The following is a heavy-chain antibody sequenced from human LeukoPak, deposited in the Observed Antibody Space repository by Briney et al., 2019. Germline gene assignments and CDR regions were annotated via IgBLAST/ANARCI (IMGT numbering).Heavy chain of an antibody. CDR1: GLTFSTYA. CDR3: AKGRYYGSGRENWSDP. Sequence: PGGSLRLSCAASGLTFSTYAMSWVRQAPGKGLEWVSGISGSGGSTYYADSVQGRFTISRDNSKNTLYLQMNSLRGEDTAVYYCAKGRYYGSGRENWSDPWGQGTLVTVSS. V-gene: IGHV3-23*01. D-gene: IGHD3-10*01. J-gene: IGHJ5*02. CDR2: ISGSGGST.